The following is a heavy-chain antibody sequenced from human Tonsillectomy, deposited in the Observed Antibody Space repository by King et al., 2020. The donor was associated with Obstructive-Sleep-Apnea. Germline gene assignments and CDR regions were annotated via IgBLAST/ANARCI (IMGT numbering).Heavy chain of an antibody. CDR1: GDSTNSW. J-gene: IGHJ5*02. Sequence: QLVQSGAEAKKPGESLRISCKKSGDSTNSWITWVRQMPGKGLEWMGRIDPSDFSTKYSPSFRGHVTISLDKSTNTVYLQWDSLRASDTAIYFCAGQRGVTETDNWFDPWGQGTLVTVSS. D-gene: IGHD2-21*02. CDR3: AGQRGVTETDNWFDP. V-gene: IGHV5-10-1*01. CDR2: IDPSDFST.